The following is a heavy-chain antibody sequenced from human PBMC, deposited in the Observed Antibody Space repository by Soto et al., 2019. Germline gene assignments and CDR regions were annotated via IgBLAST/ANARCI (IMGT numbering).Heavy chain of an antibody. V-gene: IGHV4-34*01. CDR1: GGSFSGYY. CDR2: INHSGST. Sequence: QVQLQQWGAGLLKPSETLSLTCAVYGGSFSGYYWSWIRQPPGKGLEWIGEINHSGSTNYNPSLTSRVTISVDTSKNQFSLKLSSVTAADTAVYYCARGPRAWYSSGWRGAFDIWGQGTMVTVSS. CDR3: ARGPRAWYSSGWRGAFDI. D-gene: IGHD6-19*01. J-gene: IGHJ3*02.